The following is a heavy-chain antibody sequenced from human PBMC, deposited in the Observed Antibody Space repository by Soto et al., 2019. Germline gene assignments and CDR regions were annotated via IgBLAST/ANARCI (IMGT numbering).Heavy chain of an antibody. D-gene: IGHD2-15*01. CDR3: ARVRYCSGSSCSNPSFKYFQL. J-gene: IGHJ1*01. Sequence: QVQLQQWGAGLLKPSETLSLTCAVYGGSFSGYYWSWIRQPPGKGLEWIGEINHSGSTNYNPSLKSRVTISVDTSKNQFSLKLSSVTAADTAVYYCARVRYCSGSSCSNPSFKYFQLWGQGTLVTVSS. V-gene: IGHV4-34*01. CDR1: GGSFSGYY. CDR2: INHSGST.